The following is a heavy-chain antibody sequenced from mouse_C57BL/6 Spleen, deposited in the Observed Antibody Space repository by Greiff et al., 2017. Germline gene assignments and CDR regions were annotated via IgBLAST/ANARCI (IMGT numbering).Heavy chain of an antibody. J-gene: IGHJ3*01. CDR2: IDPETGGT. V-gene: IGHV1-15*01. CDR1: GYTFTDYE. D-gene: IGHD1-2*01. Sequence: VQLQQSGAELVRPGASVTLSCKASGYTFTDYEMHWVKQTPVHGLEWIGAIDPETGGTADNQKFTGKAILTADKSSSTAYMELRSLTSEDSAVYYCTRLGTTALRGFAYWGQGTLVTVSA. CDR3: TRLGTTALRGFAY.